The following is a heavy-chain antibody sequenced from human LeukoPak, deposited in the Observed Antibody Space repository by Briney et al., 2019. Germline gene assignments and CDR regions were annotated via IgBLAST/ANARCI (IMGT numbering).Heavy chain of an antibody. CDR2: IYTGGNT. V-gene: IGHV3-66*01. D-gene: IGHD4-17*01. CDR1: GFTVSSDY. Sequence: PGGSLRLSCAASGFTVSSDYMIWVRQAPGKGLEWVSVIYTGGNTYYADSVKGRFTISRDNSKNTLFLQMNSLRAEDTAIYYCARGSNTVTAGRHWGQGTLVTVSS. CDR3: ARGSNTVTAGRH. J-gene: IGHJ4*02.